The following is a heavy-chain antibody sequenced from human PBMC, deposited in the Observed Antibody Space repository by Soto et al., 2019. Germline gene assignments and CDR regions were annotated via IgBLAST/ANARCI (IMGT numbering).Heavy chain of an antibody. V-gene: IGHV3-23*01. CDR2: ISGSAGGT. D-gene: IGHD2-15*01. Sequence: GSLGLYSAASGFTFNNFAMTWVRQAPGNGLECVSTISGSAGGTYYADSVKGRFTISRDNSKNTLYLQMNSLRAEDTAVYYCANNKPHPYCSGGSCYFYAFDIWGQGTMVTVSS. J-gene: IGHJ3*02. CDR1: GFTFNNFA. CDR3: ANNKPHPYCSGGSCYFYAFDI.